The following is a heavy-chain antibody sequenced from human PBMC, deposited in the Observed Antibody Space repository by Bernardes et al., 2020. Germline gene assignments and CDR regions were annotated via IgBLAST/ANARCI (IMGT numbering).Heavy chain of an antibody. CDR1: GFTFSSYS. J-gene: IGHJ4*02. CDR3: ARVPGPDFWSGYYFDY. V-gene: IGHV3-21*01. CDR2: ISSSSSYI. Sequence: GALRLSCAASGFTFSSYSMNWVRQAPGKGLEWVSSISSSSSYIYYADSVKGRFTISRDNAKNSLYLQMNSLRAEDTAVYYCARVPGPDFWSGYYFDYWGQGTLVTVSS. D-gene: IGHD3-3*01.